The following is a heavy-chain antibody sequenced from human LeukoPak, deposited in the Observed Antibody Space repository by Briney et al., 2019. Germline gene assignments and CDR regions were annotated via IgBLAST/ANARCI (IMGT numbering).Heavy chain of an antibody. Sequence: PGGSLRLSCAVCGFTLSSYWKRWVSEARGKGREGVANIKYEGSEKLYVDSVEGSYTLERENDKNSLYLQLNSLRAEDTAVYYCASATGENGAYFDYWGQGPLVTVSS. J-gene: IGHJ4*02. D-gene: IGHD2-8*02. CDR1: GFTLSSYW. CDR2: IKYEGSEK. CDR3: ASATGENGAYFDY. V-gene: IGHV3-7*01.